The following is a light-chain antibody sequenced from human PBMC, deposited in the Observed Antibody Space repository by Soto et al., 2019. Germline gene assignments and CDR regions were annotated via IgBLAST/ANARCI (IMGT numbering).Light chain of an antibody. CDR3: QKYNSAIT. CDR2: AAS. CDR1: QDISIY. V-gene: IGKV1-27*01. Sequence: DIQMTQSPSSLSASVGDRVTITCRASQDISIYLAWYQQKPGKVPKLLIYAASILRSGVPSRFSGSGSGTDFTLTISSLHPEDVATYYCQKYNSAITFGGGTKVEIK. J-gene: IGKJ4*01.